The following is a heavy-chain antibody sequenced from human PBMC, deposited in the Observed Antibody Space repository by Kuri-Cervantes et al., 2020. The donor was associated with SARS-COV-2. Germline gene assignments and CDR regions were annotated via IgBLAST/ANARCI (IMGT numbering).Heavy chain of an antibody. CDR3: AKKGDHSNYAERPHYYYYYMDV. CDR2: IRYDGSNK. Sequence: GESLKISCAASGFTFSSYGMHWVRQAPGKGLEWVAFIRYDGSNKYYADSVKGRFTISRDNSKNTLYLQMNSLRAEDTAVYYCAKKGDHSNYAERPHYYYYYMDVWGKGTTVTVSS. V-gene: IGHV3-30*02. D-gene: IGHD4-11*01. J-gene: IGHJ6*03. CDR1: GFTFSSYG.